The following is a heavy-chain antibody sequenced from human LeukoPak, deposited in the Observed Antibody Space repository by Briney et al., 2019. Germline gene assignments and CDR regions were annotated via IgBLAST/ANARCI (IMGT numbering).Heavy chain of an antibody. Sequence: GGSLRLSCAASGFTFSSYSMNWVRQAPGKGLEWVSYISSSSSTIYYADSVKGRFTISRDNAKNSLYLQMNSLRAEDTAVYYCAKDHYSGSYSPFDYWGQGTLVTVSS. J-gene: IGHJ4*02. D-gene: IGHD1-26*01. CDR3: AKDHYSGSYSPFDY. V-gene: IGHV3-48*01. CDR2: ISSSSSTI. CDR1: GFTFSSYS.